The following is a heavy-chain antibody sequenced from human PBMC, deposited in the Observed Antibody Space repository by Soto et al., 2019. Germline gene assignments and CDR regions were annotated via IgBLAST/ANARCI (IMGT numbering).Heavy chain of an antibody. J-gene: IGHJ5*02. CDR3: ARRFAAGP. CDR2: INHSGST. CDR1: GGSFSGYY. V-gene: IGHV4-34*01. Sequence: QVQLQQWGAGLLKPSQTLSLTCAVYGGSFSGYYWSWIRQPPGKGLEWIGEINHSGSTNYNPSLKSRVTISVDTSEHQFSLKLSSVTAADTAVYYCARRFAAGPWGQGTLVTVSS. D-gene: IGHD3-16*01.